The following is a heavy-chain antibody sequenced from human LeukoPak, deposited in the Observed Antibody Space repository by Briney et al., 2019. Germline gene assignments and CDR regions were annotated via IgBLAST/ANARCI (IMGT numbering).Heavy chain of an antibody. CDR3: ARRYCSGGSCYNVDY. CDR1: GYSFTSYW. D-gene: IGHD2-15*01. Sequence: GESLKISCKGSGYSFTSYWIGWVRQMPRKGLEWMGIIYPGDSDTRYSPSFQGQVTISADKSISTAYLQWSSLKASDTAMYYCARRYCSGGSCYNVDYWGQGTLVTVSS. V-gene: IGHV5-51*01. J-gene: IGHJ4*02. CDR2: IYPGDSDT.